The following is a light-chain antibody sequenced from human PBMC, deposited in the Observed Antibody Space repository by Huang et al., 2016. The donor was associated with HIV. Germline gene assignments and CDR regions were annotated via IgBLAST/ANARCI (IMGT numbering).Light chain of an antibody. CDR2: GAS. V-gene: IGKV3-15*01. Sequence: EIVMTQSPATLSVSPGERATPSCRSSQSVSSNLAWYQQKPGQATRLLIYGASTRATGIPARFSGSGSGTEFTLTISSLQSEDFAVYYCQQYNNWPRTFGQGTKVEIK. CDR1: QSVSSN. J-gene: IGKJ1*01. CDR3: QQYNNWPRT.